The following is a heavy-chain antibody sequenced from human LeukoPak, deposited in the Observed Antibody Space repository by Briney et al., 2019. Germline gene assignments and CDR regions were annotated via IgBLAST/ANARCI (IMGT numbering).Heavy chain of an antibody. Sequence: GGSLRLSCAASGFTFSTYAMHWVSQAPGKGLDWVADISYDGSSRSYADSVRGRFIISRDNSKSTLYVEMNSLRAEDTAVYYCARLVGWNYDYWGQGTLVTVSS. CDR2: ISYDGSSR. CDR3: ARLVGWNYDY. V-gene: IGHV3-30-3*01. J-gene: IGHJ4*02. CDR1: GFTFSTYA. D-gene: IGHD1-1*01.